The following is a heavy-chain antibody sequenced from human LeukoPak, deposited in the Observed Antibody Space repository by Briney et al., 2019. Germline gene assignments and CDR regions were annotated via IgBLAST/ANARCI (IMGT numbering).Heavy chain of an antibody. V-gene: IGHV4-34*01. CDR3: ARYSTPNYYYGMAV. CDR2: INQTGST. Sequence: PSETLSLTCAVSGGSFSDYYWSWMRQPPGKGLEWIGEINQTGSTNYNPSLKSRVTISVDTSKNQFSLKVTSVTAADTAVYYCARYSTPNYYYGMAVWGQGTTVTVSS. J-gene: IGHJ6*02. D-gene: IGHD2-21*01. CDR1: GGSFSDYY.